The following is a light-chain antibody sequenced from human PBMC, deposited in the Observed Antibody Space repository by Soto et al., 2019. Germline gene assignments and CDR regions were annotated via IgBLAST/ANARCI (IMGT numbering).Light chain of an antibody. Sequence: DIVMTQSPDSLAVSLGERATINCRSSQTVLYISNNKSYIAWYQQKSGQPPKLLISWTSTRESGVPDLFRGSGSGTDFTLTISNLQAEDVAVYYCQQFYSSPFTFGPGTKVHIK. J-gene: IGKJ3*01. CDR3: QQFYSSPFT. V-gene: IGKV4-1*01. CDR2: WTS. CDR1: QTVLYISNNKSY.